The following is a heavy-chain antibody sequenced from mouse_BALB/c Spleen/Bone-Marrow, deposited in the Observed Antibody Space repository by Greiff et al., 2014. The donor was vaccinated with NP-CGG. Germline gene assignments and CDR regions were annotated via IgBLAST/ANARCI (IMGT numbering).Heavy chain of an antibody. D-gene: IGHD2-3*01. CDR1: GYSFTGYF. V-gene: IGHV1-37*01. CDR3: GRWGDGYYYAMDY. Sequence: VQLQQPGPDLVKPGASVKLSCKASGYSFTGYFLNWVRQSHGKSLEWIGRINPFNGDTFCNQKFKGKATLTVDKSSTTAHMELLSLTSEDSAVYYCGRWGDGYYYAMDYWGQGTSVTVSS. J-gene: IGHJ4*01. CDR2: INPFNGDT.